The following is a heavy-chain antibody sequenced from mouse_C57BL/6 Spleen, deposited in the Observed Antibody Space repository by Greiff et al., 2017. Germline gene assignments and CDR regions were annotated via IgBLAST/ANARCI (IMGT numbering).Heavy chain of an antibody. CDR3: AREGDSPHYCDY. V-gene: IGHV5-6*01. CDR1: GFTFSSYG. J-gene: IGHJ2*01. CDR2: ISSGGSYT. D-gene: IGHD6-1*01. Sequence: EVQRVESGGDLVKPGGSLKLSCAASGFTFSSYGMSWVRQTPDKRLEWVATISSGGSYTYYPDSVKGRFTISRDNAKNTLYLQMSSLKSEDTAMYYCAREGDSPHYCDYWGQGTTLTVSS.